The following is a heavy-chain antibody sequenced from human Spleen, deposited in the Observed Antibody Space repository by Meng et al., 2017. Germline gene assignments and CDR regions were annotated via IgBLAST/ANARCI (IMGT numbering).Heavy chain of an antibody. J-gene: IGHJ4*02. CDR1: GGSFSDHY. V-gene: IGHV4-34*01. CDR3: ARGPTTMAHDFDY. Sequence: QVPLQQGDEGLLKPSETLSLTCAVYGGSFSDHYWSWIRQPPGKGLEWIGEINHSGSTNYNPSLESRATISVDTSQNNLSLKLSSMTAADSAVYYCARGPTTMAHDFDYWGQGTLVTVSS. D-gene: IGHD4-11*01. CDR2: INHSGST.